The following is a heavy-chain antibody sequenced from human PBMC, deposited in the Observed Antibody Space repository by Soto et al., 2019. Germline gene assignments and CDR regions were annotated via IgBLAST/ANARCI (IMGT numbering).Heavy chain of an antibody. V-gene: IGHV1-69*02. Sequence: QVQLVQSGAEVKRPGSSVKVSCKASGGTFSSYSISWVRQAPGQGLEWMGRIIPIVGLANYAQRFQGRVTMTADKATRLACMELSSVRAEDTAVYYCGAGGDDGGNHHYYHGMDVWGQGTTVTVSS. CDR2: IIPIVGLA. CDR1: GGTFSSYS. J-gene: IGHJ6*02. CDR3: GAGGDDGGNHHYYHGMDV. D-gene: IGHD4-17*01.